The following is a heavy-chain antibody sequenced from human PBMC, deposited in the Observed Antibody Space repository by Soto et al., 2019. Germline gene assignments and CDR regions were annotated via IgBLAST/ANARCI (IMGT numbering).Heavy chain of an antibody. J-gene: IGHJ4*02. CDR1: GFTVSSDY. Sequence: EVQLVETGGGLIQPGGSLRVSCAASGFTVSSDYMGWVRQAPGKGLEWVSVIYTSGRTYYADSVKGRFTISRDNSKNPLYLQMNSLRAEDTAVYYCARALGARIYYFDSWGQGTLVTVSS. CDR2: IYTSGRT. V-gene: IGHV3-53*02. CDR3: ARALGARIYYFDS. D-gene: IGHD3-10*01.